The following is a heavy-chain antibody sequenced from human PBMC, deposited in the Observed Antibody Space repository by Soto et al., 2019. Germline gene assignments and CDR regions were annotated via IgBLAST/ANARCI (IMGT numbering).Heavy chain of an antibody. Sequence: PSETLSLTCTVSGGSISSSSQYWGWIRQPPGKGLEWIATMYYSGSTYYNPSLRGRVTISVDTSKNQFSLKLRSVTAADTAVYYCARHASDGYNYVWFDPWGQGTLVTVSS. CDR3: ARHASDGYNYVWFDP. CDR1: GGSISSSSQY. V-gene: IGHV4-39*01. D-gene: IGHD5-12*01. CDR2: MYYSGST. J-gene: IGHJ5*02.